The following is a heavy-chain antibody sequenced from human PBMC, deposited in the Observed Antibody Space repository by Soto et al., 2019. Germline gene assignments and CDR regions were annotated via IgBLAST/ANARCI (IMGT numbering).Heavy chain of an antibody. CDR3: ASRDPGTSVDY. V-gene: IGHV4-4*02. D-gene: IGHD1-7*01. J-gene: IGHJ4*02. CDR1: GGSFTSNNW. CDR2: IYRTGST. Sequence: SETLPLTCAVSGGSFTSNNWWTWVRQPPGQGLEWIGEIYRTGSTNYNPSLKRRVTISLDKSENQFSLKVTSLTAADTAVYYCASRDPGTSVDYWGQGTLVTV.